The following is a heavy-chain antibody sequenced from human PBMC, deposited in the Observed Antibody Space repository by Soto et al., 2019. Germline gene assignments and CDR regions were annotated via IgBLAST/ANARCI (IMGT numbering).Heavy chain of an antibody. D-gene: IGHD1-20*01. Sequence: SVTLSLTCVVSDKSMSEDLWWSWGHQYPGKGLEGSGVVHHSKVALYTPFLSSRVTVSADVFSNKFFLEVSSVGAADTAVYSCAREGRYKLKSWDQGAPHTAST. CDR1: DKSMSEDLW. J-gene: IGHJ4*02. V-gene: IGHV4-4*02. CDR3: AREGRYKLKS. CDR2: VHHSKVA.